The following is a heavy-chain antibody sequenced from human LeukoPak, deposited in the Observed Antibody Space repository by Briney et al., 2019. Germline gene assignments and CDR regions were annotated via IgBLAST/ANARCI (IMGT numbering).Heavy chain of an antibody. CDR2: IYYSGST. D-gene: IGHD1-26*01. CDR1: GGSISSYY. J-gene: IGHJ4*02. Sequence: PSETLSLTCTVSGGSISSYYWSWIRQPPGKGLEWIGYIYYSGSTNYNPSLKSRVTISVDTSKNQFSLKLSSVTAADTAVYYCARAPSGSRLVHPFDYWGQGTLVTVSS. CDR3: ARAPSGSRLVHPFDY. V-gene: IGHV4-59*01.